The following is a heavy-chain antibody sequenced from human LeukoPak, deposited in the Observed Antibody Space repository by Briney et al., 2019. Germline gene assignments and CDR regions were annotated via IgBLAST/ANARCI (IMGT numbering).Heavy chain of an antibody. V-gene: IGHV3-23*01. J-gene: IGHJ4*02. CDR1: GFTFSNYA. D-gene: IGHD3-9*01. CDR2: ITGSGGNT. Sequence: GASLRLSCVASGFTFSNYAMSWVRQAPGKGLEWVSAITGSGGNTYYADSVKGRFTISRDSSKNTVFLQMNSLRAEDTAVYYCAKWGDYDVLTGYYVSDYWGQGTLVTVSS. CDR3: AKWGDYDVLTGYYVSDY.